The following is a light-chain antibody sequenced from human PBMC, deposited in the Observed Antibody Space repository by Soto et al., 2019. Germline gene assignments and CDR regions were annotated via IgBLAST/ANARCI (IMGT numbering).Light chain of an antibody. CDR1: SSDVAFYNH. J-gene: IGLJ1*01. Sequence: QSVLTQPASVSGSPGQSITISCTGTSSDVAFYNHVSWYQQHPGKAPKLLIYEVNNRPSGVSHRFSGSKSGNTASLTISGLQAEHEADYYCSSFASTHTYVFGTGTKLTVL. CDR2: EVN. CDR3: SSFASTHTYV. V-gene: IGLV2-14*01.